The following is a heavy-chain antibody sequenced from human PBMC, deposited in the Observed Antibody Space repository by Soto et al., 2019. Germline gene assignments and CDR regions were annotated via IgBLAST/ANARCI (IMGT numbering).Heavy chain of an antibody. CDR2: ISDDGNNK. CDR1: GFSFSYYG. D-gene: IGHD2-2*01. V-gene: IGHV3-30*18. J-gene: IGHJ5*02. Sequence: QVQLVESGGGVVQPGRSLRLSCAAFGFSFSYYGMHWVRQAPGKGLEWVAVISDDGNNKYYADSLKGRFTISRDNSKNTVNLRIDCPTAEHPAVYHCAKAQGCGGTSCHFWAPGSWGQGTLVIVSS. CDR3: AKAQGCGGTSCHFWAPGS.